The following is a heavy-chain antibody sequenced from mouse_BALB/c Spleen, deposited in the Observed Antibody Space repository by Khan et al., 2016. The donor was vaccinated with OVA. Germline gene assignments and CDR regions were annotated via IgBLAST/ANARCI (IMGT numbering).Heavy chain of an antibody. D-gene: IGHD2-14*01. V-gene: IGHV3-2*02. CDR2: ISYSGST. CDR1: GYSITSDYA. CDR3: ASWRGGHYFRFWDVDV. Sequence: EVELVESGPGLVKPSQSLSLTCTVTGYSITSDYAWNWIRQFPGNKLEWMGYISYSGSTSYNPSLKSRISITRDTSKNQFFLQLNSVTTEDTATYYCASWRGGHYFRFWDVDVWGGGTKVNGS. J-gene: IGHJ1*02.